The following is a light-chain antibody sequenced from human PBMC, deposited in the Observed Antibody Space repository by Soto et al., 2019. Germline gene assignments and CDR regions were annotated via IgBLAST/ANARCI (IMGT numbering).Light chain of an antibody. V-gene: IGLV2-14*03. Sequence: QSVLTQPASVSGSPGQSITISCTGTSSDVAGYNYVSWYQHHPGKAPKLMIYDVSNRPSGVSHRFSGSKSGSTASLSISGLQAEDEADYYCSSDTSSSTLVVFGGGTKLTVL. J-gene: IGLJ2*01. CDR1: SSDVAGYNY. CDR3: SSDTSSSTLVV. CDR2: DVS.